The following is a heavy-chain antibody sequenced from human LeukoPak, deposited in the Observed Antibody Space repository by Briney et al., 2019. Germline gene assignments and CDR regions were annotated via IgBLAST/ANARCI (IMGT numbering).Heavy chain of an antibody. CDR2: IYCSGST. CDR3: ARDLTIFGVDTTGAFDI. Sequence: PSQTLSLTCTVSGGSISSGDYYWSWIRQPPGKGLEWIGYIYCSGSTYYNPSLKSRVTISVDTSKNQFSLKLSSVTAADTAVYYCARDLTIFGVDTTGAFDIWGQGTMVTVSS. D-gene: IGHD3-3*01. V-gene: IGHV4-30-4*08. J-gene: IGHJ3*02. CDR1: GGSISSGDYY.